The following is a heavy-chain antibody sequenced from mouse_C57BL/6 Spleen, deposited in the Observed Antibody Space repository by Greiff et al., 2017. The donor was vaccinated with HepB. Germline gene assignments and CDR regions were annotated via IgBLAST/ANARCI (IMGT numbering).Heavy chain of an antibody. Sequence: EVQLQQSGPELVKPGDSVKISCKASGYSFTGYFMNWVMQSHGKSLEWIGRINPYNGDTFYNQKFKGKATLTVDKSSSTAHMELRSLTSEDSAVYYCARSSDYYGSSYDYYAMDYWGQGTSVTVSS. D-gene: IGHD1-1*01. CDR3: ARSSDYYGSSYDYYAMDY. CDR1: GYSFTGYF. V-gene: IGHV1-20*01. J-gene: IGHJ4*01. CDR2: INPYNGDT.